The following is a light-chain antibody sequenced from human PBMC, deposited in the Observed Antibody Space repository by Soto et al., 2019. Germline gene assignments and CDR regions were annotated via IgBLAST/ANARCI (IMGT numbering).Light chain of an antibody. CDR2: EGN. Sequence: QSALTQPASVSGSPGQSITISCTGTSSDVGSYNLVSWYQQHPGKAPKLMIYEGNKRPSGVSNRFSGSKSANTASLTISGLQTEDEADYYCCSYAGTTTFVFGTGTKLTAL. CDR3: CSYAGTTTFV. CDR1: SSDVGSYNL. V-gene: IGLV2-23*01. J-gene: IGLJ1*01.